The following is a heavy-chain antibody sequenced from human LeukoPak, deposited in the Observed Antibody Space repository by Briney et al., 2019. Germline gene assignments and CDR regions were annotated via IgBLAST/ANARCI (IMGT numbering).Heavy chain of an antibody. CDR2: ITGSGDRI. J-gene: IGHJ4*02. D-gene: IGHD1-26*01. Sequence: GGSLRLSCAASGFTFSSYPMSWIRQAPGKGLEWVSAITGSGDRIYYADSVKGRFTISRDNSKNTLYLQMNTLRAEDRAVYYCAKENPVGGTNYFDYWGQGSLVTVSS. CDR3: AKENPVGGTNYFDY. CDR1: GFTFSSYP. V-gene: IGHV3-23*01.